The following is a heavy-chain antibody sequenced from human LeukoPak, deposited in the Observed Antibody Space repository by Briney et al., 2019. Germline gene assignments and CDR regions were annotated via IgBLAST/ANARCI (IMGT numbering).Heavy chain of an antibody. CDR3: AREGGQWPAYYYYMDV. V-gene: IGHV4-4*07. J-gene: IGHJ6*03. CDR2: IYYSGST. CDR1: DGSLGTYY. D-gene: IGHD6-19*01. Sequence: PSETLSLTCTGSDGSLGTYYWSWIRQPAGKGLEWIGRIYYSGSTDYSPSLRSRVTMSVDTSKNQFSLRLISVTAADTAIYYCAREGGQWPAYYYYMDVWGKGTTVTVPS.